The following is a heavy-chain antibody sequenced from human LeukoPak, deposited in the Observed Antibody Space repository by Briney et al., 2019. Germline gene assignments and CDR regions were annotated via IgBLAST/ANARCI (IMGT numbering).Heavy chain of an antibody. CDR2: IKHDGSED. J-gene: IGHJ3*02. Sequence: GGSLRLSCAASGFTFSNYWMTWVRQAPGKGLEWVANIKHDGSEDYYLDSVKGRFTISRDNAKSSMWLQMNSLRDEDTAVYYCARDLLISLRNYDAFDIWGQGTMVTVSS. CDR3: ARDLLISLRNYDAFDI. D-gene: IGHD2/OR15-2a*01. CDR1: GFTFSNYW. V-gene: IGHV3-7*01.